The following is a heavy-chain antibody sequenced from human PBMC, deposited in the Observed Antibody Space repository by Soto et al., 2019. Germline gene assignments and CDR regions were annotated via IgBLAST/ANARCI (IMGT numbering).Heavy chain of an antibody. CDR3: ATGGPHGRGDWFDP. V-gene: IGHV4-59*13. J-gene: IGHJ5*02. Sequence: SETLSLTCTVSGGSINNYFWSWIRHTPGKGLEWIANIYHSGRSNYNPSLKSRVIISVDTPNNQFSLTLTSVTAAHTAVYYCATGGPHGRGDWFDPCGRG. CDR2: IYHSGRS. D-gene: IGHD3-16*01. CDR1: GGSINNYF.